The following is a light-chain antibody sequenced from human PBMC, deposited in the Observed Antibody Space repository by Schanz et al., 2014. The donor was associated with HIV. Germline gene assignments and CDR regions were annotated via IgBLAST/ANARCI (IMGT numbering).Light chain of an antibody. J-gene: IGLJ3*02. Sequence: NFMLTQPHSVSESPGKTVTISCTGGSGSIANNYVQWYQQRPGSAPTTVIYEDNQRPSGVPDRFSGSIDSSSNSASLTISGLETEDEADYYCQSYDFNIFAVFGGGTKLTVL. CDR2: EDN. CDR3: QSYDFNIFAV. CDR1: SGSIANNY. V-gene: IGLV6-57*02.